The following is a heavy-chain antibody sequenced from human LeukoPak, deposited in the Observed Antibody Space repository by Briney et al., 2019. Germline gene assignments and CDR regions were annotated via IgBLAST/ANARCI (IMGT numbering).Heavy chain of an antibody. J-gene: IGHJ6*03. V-gene: IGHV4-30-2*01. Sequence: PSETLSLTCTVSGGSISSGGYYWSWIRQPPGKGLEWIGYIYHSGSTYYNPSLKSRVTISVDRSKNQFSLKLSSVTAADTAVYYCARERYCSSTSCYFYYYYMDVWGKGTTVTVSS. D-gene: IGHD2-2*01. CDR1: GGSISSGGYY. CDR2: IYHSGST. CDR3: ARERYCSSTSCYFYYYYMDV.